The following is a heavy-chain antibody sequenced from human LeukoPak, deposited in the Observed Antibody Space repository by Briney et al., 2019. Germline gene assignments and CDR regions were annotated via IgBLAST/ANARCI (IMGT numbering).Heavy chain of an antibody. CDR1: GGSISSSSYY. J-gene: IGHJ5*02. Sequence: SETLSLTCTVSGGSISSSSYYWGWTRQPPGKGLESIGSIYYSGSTYYNPSLRSRVTISVGTSKNQFSLRLSSVTAADTAVYYCARRPLAAATRFDPWGQGTLVTVSS. D-gene: IGHD6-13*01. CDR2: IYYSGST. V-gene: IGHV4-39*01. CDR3: ARRPLAAATRFDP.